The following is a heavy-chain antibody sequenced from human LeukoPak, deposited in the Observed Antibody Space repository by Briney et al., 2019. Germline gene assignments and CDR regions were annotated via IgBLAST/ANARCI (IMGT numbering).Heavy chain of an antibody. CDR1: GASISSYY. Sequence: SETLSLTCSVSGASISSYYWSWIRQSPGKGLEWIGNIYYSETNYNPSLKSRVTMSVDTSKNQFSLKLSSVTAADTAVYYCARAYSSSSDFDYWGQGTLVTVSS. J-gene: IGHJ4*02. CDR3: ARAYSSSSDFDY. CDR2: IYYSET. V-gene: IGHV4-59*12. D-gene: IGHD6-6*01.